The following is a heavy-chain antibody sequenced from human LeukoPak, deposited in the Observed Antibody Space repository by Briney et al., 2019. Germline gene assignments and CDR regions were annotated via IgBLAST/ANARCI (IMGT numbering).Heavy chain of an antibody. CDR3: TRVRNSNNWWGPFDI. V-gene: IGHV1-18*01. CDR2: ISPNNGNT. CDR1: GYIFGTSS. D-gene: IGHD1-1*01. Sequence: ASVKVSCKAFGYIFGTSSITWVRQAPGQRLGWMGWISPNNGNTHYAQGVQGRVTMTTDTSRSTAYMELRSLRSDDTAVYYCTRVRNSNNWWGPFDIWGQGTMVTVSS. J-gene: IGHJ3*02.